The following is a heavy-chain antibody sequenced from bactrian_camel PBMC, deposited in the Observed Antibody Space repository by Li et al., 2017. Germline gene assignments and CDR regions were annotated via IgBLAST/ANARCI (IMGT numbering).Heavy chain of an antibody. CDR3: VRNPGTWLDY. CDR1: AYTYSWYS. D-gene: IGHD6*01. CDR2: TYIGVESTYNT. J-gene: IGHJ4*01. V-gene: IGHV3S6*01. Sequence: HVQLVESGGGSVQAGGFLRLSCAASAYTYSWYSMAWFRQAPGKEREGVACTYIGVESTYNTYYADSVQGRFTVSQGDAKNTVYLQMNSLKPEDTAVYYCVRNPGTWLDYWGRGTQVTVSS.